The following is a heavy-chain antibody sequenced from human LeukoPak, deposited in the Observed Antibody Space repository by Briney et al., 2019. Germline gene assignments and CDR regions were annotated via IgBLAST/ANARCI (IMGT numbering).Heavy chain of an antibody. V-gene: IGHV3-74*01. CDR1: GFTFSSYW. J-gene: IGHJ4*02. CDR3: ARGNVLTGYYLFEH. Sequence: GGSLRLSCEASGFTFSSYWVHWVRQAPGKGLVWVSRINSDGSSTRDGDSVKGRFTISRDNAKNTLYLQMNSLRAEDTAVYYCARGNVLTGYYLFEHWGQGTQVTVSS. D-gene: IGHD3-9*01. CDR2: INSDGSST.